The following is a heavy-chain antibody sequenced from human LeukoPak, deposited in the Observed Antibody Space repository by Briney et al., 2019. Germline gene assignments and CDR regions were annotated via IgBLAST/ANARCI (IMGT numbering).Heavy chain of an antibody. Sequence: PSETLSLTCTVSGYSISSGYYWGWIRQPPGKGLEWIGSIYHSGSTYYNPSLKSRVTISVDTSKNQFSLKLSSVTAADTAVYYCARVTVYYDSSGYYYAEYFQHWGQGTLVTVSS. D-gene: IGHD3-22*01. V-gene: IGHV4-38-2*02. CDR3: ARVTVYYDSSGYYYAEYFQH. CDR1: GYSISSGYY. J-gene: IGHJ1*01. CDR2: IYHSGST.